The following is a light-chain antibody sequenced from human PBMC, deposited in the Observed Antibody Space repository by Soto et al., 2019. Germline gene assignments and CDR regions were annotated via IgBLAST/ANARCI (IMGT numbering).Light chain of an antibody. V-gene: IGLV1-47*01. CDR3: AAWDDSLSGSYV. CDR1: SSNIGSNY. J-gene: IGLJ1*01. CDR2: RNN. Sequence: QLVLTQPPSASGTPGQRVTISCSGSSSNIGSNYVYWYQQLPGTAPKLLIYRNNQRPSGVPDRFSGSKSGTSASLAISGLRSEDEADYYCAAWDDSLSGSYVFGTGTKVTVL.